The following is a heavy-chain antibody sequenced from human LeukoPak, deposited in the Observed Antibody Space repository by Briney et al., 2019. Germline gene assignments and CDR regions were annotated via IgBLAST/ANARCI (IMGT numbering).Heavy chain of an antibody. CDR3: AKNWYY. Sequence: GGSLRLSCAAPGFTFSSYGMHWVRQAPGKGLEWVAFIRYDGSNKYYADSVKGRFTISRDNSKNTLYLQMNSLRAEDTAVYYCAKNWYYWGQGTLVTVSS. D-gene: IGHD1-14*01. V-gene: IGHV3-30*02. CDR2: IRYDGSNK. CDR1: GFTFSSYG. J-gene: IGHJ4*02.